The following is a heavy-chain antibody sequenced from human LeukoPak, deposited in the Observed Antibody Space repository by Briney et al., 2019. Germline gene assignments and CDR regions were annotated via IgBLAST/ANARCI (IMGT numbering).Heavy chain of an antibody. J-gene: IGHJ3*02. CDR1: GFTFDDYA. CDR3: ARVRGGYCSGGSCYSAFDI. Sequence: PGGSLRLPCAASGFTFDDYAMSWVRQAPGKGLEWVANIKQDGSEKYYVDSVKGRFTISRDNAQNSLYLQMNSLRAEDTAVYYCARVRGGYCSGGSCYSAFDIWGQGTMVTVSS. CDR2: IKQDGSEK. D-gene: IGHD2-15*01. V-gene: IGHV3-7*04.